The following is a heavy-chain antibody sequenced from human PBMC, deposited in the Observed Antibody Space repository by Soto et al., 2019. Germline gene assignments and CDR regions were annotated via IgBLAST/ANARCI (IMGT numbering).Heavy chain of an antibody. Sequence: EVQVLESGGGLVQPGGSLRLSCAATGFTFGAFARSWVRQAPGKGLEWVSRIYGGGNGPHYADSVKGRVTISRDNSKNTLYLQMNSLRAEDTAVYYCAKMEGMDPWAYSFDYWGQGTLVTVSS. J-gene: IGHJ4*02. V-gene: IGHV3-23*01. CDR1: GFTFGAFA. CDR2: IYGGGNGP. D-gene: IGHD2-2*03. CDR3: AKMEGMDPWAYSFDY.